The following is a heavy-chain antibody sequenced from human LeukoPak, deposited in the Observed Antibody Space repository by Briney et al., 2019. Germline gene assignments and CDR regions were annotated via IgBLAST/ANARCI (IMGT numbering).Heavy chain of an antibody. CDR3: TRLGGGSPDLIIVPGANKLNWYDP. V-gene: IGHV3-53*01. CDR2: IYSGGST. D-gene: IGHD2-2*01. Sequence: PGGSLRLSCAASGFTVSSNYMSWVRQAPGKGLEWVSVIYSGGSTYYADSVKGRFTISRDNSKNTLYLQMNSLRAEDTALYRCTRLGGGSPDLIIVPGANKLNWYDPWGQGTLVTVSS. J-gene: IGHJ5*02. CDR1: GFTVSSNY.